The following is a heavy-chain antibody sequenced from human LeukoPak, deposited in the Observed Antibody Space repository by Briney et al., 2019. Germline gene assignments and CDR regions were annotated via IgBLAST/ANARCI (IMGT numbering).Heavy chain of an antibody. CDR2: IYHSGST. CDR1: GYSISSGYY. Sequence: SETLSLTCTVSGYSISSGYYWGWIRQPPGKGLEWIGNIYHSGSTYYNPSLKSRVSMSVDTSKKQFSLRLSSVTAADTAIYYCASDYSDRTGYYGFIYWGQGSLVTISS. V-gene: IGHV4-38-2*02. CDR3: ASDYSDRTGYYGFIY. J-gene: IGHJ4*02. D-gene: IGHD3-22*01.